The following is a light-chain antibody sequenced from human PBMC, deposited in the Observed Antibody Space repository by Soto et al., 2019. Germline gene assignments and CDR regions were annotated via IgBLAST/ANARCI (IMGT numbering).Light chain of an antibody. Sequence: QRVLTEPASAAGSPGRSITIPCTGTSSDVGGYDHVSWYQQHPGKAPKLMIYEVTKRPAGVPDRFSGSKSGNTASLTVSGLQAEDEADYFCSSDAGNYNYVFGTGTKVTVL. CDR3: SSDAGNYNYV. J-gene: IGLJ1*01. CDR1: SSDVGGYDH. V-gene: IGLV2-8*01. CDR2: EVT.